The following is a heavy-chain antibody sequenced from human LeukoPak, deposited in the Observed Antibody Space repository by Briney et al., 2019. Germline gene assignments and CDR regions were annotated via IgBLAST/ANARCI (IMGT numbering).Heavy chain of an antibody. CDR2: ISYDGSNK. D-gene: IGHD6-13*01. J-gene: IGHJ4*02. Sequence: GGSLRLSCAASGFTSSSYGMHWVRQAPGKGLEWVAVISYDGSNKYYADSVKGRFTISRDNSKNTLYLQMNSLRAEDTAVYYCAKDRGSSSPVDYWGQGTLVTVSS. V-gene: IGHV3-30*18. CDR1: GFTSSSYG. CDR3: AKDRGSSSPVDY.